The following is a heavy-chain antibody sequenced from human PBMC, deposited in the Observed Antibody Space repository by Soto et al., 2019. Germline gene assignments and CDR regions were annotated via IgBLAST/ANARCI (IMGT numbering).Heavy chain of an antibody. CDR2: ISYDGSNK. D-gene: IGHD2-2*02. CDR3: AKDLLGPSIPYLPDY. V-gene: IGHV3-30*18. CDR1: GFTFSSYG. J-gene: IGHJ4*02. Sequence: QVQLVESGGGVVQPGRSLRLSCAASGFTFSSYGMHWVRQAPGKGLEWVAVISYDGSNKYYADSVKGRFTISRDNSKNTLYLQMNSLRAEDTAVYYCAKDLLGPSIPYLPDYWGQGTLVTVSS.